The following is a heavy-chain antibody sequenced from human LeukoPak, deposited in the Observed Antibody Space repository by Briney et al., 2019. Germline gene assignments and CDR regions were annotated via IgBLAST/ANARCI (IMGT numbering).Heavy chain of an antibody. CDR2: IRSKANSYAT. D-gene: IGHD1-26*01. CDR1: GFTFSGSA. V-gene: IGHV3-73*01. Sequence: GGSLRLSCAASGFTFSGSAMHWVRQASGKGLEWVGRIRSKANSYATAYAASVKGRFTISRDDSKNTAYLQMNSLKTEDTAVYYCTGRVGATKYYYYGMDVWGQGTTVTVSS. CDR3: TGRVGATKYYYYGMDV. J-gene: IGHJ6*02.